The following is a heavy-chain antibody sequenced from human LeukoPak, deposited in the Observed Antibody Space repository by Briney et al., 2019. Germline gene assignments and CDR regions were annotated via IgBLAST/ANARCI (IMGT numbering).Heavy chain of an antibody. CDR1: GFTFSSYG. V-gene: IGHV3-30*02. Sequence: GGSLRLSCAASGFTFSSYGMHWVRQAPGKGLEWVAFIRYDGSSKYYADSVKGRFTISRDNSKNTLYLQMNSLRAGDTAVNYCAKEVTMVRGVIDNWFDPWGQGTLVTVSS. CDR3: AKEVTMVRGVIDNWFDP. CDR2: IRYDGSSK. J-gene: IGHJ5*02. D-gene: IGHD3-10*01.